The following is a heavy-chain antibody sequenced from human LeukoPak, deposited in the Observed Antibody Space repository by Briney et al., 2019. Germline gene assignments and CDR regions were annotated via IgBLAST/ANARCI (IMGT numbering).Heavy chain of an antibody. CDR3: VQVYSSRMIEVIDI. Sequence: GGSLRLSCAASGFIFSSYAMSWVRQAPGKGLEWVSAISGSGGSTHYADSVKGRFTISRDNSKNTLYLQMNSLRAEDTAVYYCVQVYSSRMIEVIDIWGPGTMVTVSS. D-gene: IGHD6-13*01. V-gene: IGHV3-23*01. CDR2: ISGSGGST. CDR1: GFIFSSYA. J-gene: IGHJ3*02.